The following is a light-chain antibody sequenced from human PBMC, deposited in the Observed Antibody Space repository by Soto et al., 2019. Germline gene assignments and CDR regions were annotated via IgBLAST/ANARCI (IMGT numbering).Light chain of an antibody. V-gene: IGLV2-11*01. CDR2: DVS. CDR3: CSYAGSPRYV. CDR1: SSDVGIYNY. Sequence: QSALTQPRSVTGSPGQSVTISCTGTSSDVGIYNYVSWYQQHPGKAPKVMIYDVSERPSGVPDRFSGSKSGNTASLTISGLQAEDKADYYCCSYAGSPRYVFGTGTKVTVL. J-gene: IGLJ1*01.